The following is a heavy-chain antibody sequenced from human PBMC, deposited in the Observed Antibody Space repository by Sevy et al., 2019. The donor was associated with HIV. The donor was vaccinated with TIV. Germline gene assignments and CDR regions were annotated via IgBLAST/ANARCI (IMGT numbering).Heavy chain of an antibody. Sequence: GRSLRLSCAASGFTFSSYGMHWVRQAPGKGLEWVAAISNDGSNKYYADSVKGRFTIARDNSKNTLYLQMNSLRAEDTAVFYCARSTSSSPKHYYDSGGSQGYFDYWGQGTLVTVSS. CDR3: ARSTSSSPKHYYDSGGSQGYFDY. CDR1: GFTFSSYG. V-gene: IGHV3-30*03. J-gene: IGHJ4*02. CDR2: ISNDGSNK. D-gene: IGHD3-22*01.